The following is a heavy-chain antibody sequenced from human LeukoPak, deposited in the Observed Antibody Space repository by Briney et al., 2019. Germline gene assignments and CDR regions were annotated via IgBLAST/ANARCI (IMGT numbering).Heavy chain of an antibody. CDR2: ISSSSSYI. V-gene: IGHV3-21*01. J-gene: IGHJ4*02. Sequence: GGSLRLSCAASGFTFSSYSMNWVRQAPGKGLEWVSSISSSSSYIYYADSVKVRFTISRDNAKNSLYLQMNSLRAEDTAVYYCATEDDYGAAGVDYWGQGTLVTVSS. D-gene: IGHD4-17*01. CDR3: ATEDDYGAAGVDY. CDR1: GFTFSSYS.